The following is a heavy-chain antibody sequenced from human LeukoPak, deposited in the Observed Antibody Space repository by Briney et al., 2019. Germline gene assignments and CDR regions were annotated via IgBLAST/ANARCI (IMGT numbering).Heavy chain of an antibody. CDR1: GGSISSYY. V-gene: IGHV4-59*08. CDR3: ARHEKWGIAARWLFDP. J-gene: IGHJ5*02. D-gene: IGHD6-6*01. Sequence: SETLSLTCTVSGGSISSYYWSWIRQPPGKGLEWIGYIYYSGSTNYNPSLKSRVTISVDTSKNQFSLKLSSVTAADTAVYYCARHEKWGIAARWLFDPWGQGTLVTVSS. CDR2: IYYSGST.